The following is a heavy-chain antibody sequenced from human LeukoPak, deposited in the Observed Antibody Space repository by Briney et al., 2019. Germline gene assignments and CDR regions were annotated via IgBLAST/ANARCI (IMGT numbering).Heavy chain of an antibody. CDR2: IYYSGST. V-gene: IGHV4-59*08. J-gene: IGHJ4*02. CDR3: ARQTWIELWHFDY. CDR1: GGSISSYY. D-gene: IGHD5-18*01. Sequence: SETLSLTCTVSGGSISSYYWSWIRQPPGKGLEWIGYIYYSGSTNYNPSLKSRVTISVDTSKNKFSLKVSSVTAADTAVYYCARQTWIELWHFDYWGQGALVTVSS.